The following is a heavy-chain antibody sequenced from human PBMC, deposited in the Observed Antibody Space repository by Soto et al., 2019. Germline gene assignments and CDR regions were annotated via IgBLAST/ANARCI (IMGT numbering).Heavy chain of an antibody. D-gene: IGHD3-3*01. V-gene: IGHV4-31*03. Sequence: QVQLQESGPGLVKPSQTLSLTCTVSGGPISSGDYYWSWIRQHPGKGLEWIGYIYYSGSTYYNPSLKCRVTISVDTSTNQFSLKLSSVTAADTAVYYCARWWSGSRQGFDPWGQGTLVTVSS. CDR2: IYYSGST. J-gene: IGHJ5*02. CDR1: GGPISSGDYY. CDR3: ARWWSGSRQGFDP.